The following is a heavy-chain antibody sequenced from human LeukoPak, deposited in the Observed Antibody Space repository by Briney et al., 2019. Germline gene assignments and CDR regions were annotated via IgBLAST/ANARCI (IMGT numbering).Heavy chain of an antibody. CDR1: GYTFTGYY. J-gene: IGHJ4*02. V-gene: IGHV1-2*02. D-gene: IGHD3-22*01. CDR3: ARAMYYYDSSGYYDYFDY. CDR2: INPNSGGT. Sequence: ASVKVSCKASGYTFTGYYIHWVRQAPGQGLEWMGWINPNSGGTNYAQKFQGGVTMTRDTSISTAYMELSRLRSDDTAVYYCARAMYYYDSSGYYDYFDYWGQGTLVTVSS.